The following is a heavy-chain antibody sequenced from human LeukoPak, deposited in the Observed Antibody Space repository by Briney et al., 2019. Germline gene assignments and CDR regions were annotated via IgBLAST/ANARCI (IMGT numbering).Heavy chain of an antibody. V-gene: IGHV1-24*01. Sequence: ASVKVSCKVSGYALTELSMHWVRQAPGKGLEWMGGFDPEDGETIYAQKFQGRVTMTEDTSTDTAYMELSSLRSEDTAVYYCATGGIQLWTFFDYWGQGTLVTVSS. CDR3: ATGGIQLWTFFDY. J-gene: IGHJ4*02. CDR2: FDPEDGET. CDR1: GYALTELS. D-gene: IGHD5-18*01.